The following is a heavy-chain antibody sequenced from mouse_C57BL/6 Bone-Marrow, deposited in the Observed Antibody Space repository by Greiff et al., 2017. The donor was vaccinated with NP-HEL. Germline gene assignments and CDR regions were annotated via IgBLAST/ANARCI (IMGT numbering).Heavy chain of an antibody. V-gene: IGHV5-4*01. D-gene: IGHD2-3*01. J-gene: IGHJ2*01. CDR3: ARDDGYY. Sequence: EVMLVESGGGLVKPGGSLKLSCAASGFTFSSYAMSWVRQTPEKRLEWVATISDGGSYTYYPDNVQGRFTISRDNAKNNLYLQMSHLKTEDTAMYYCARDDGYYRGQGTTLTVSS. CDR1: GFTFSSYA. CDR2: ISDGGSYT.